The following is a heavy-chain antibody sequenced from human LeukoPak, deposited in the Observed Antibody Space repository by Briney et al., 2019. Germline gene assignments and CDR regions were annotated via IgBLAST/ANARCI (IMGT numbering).Heavy chain of an antibody. D-gene: IGHD3-10*01. CDR1: GGSISSYF. Sequence: PSETLSLTCTVSGGSISSYFWSWIRQPPGMGLEWIGYVYYSGSPNYNPSLKSRVTISVDTSKNQFSLRLRSVTAADTALYYCARVTAGSHPFDHWGQGTLVTVSS. CDR2: VYYSGSP. J-gene: IGHJ4*02. V-gene: IGHV4-59*01. CDR3: ARVTAGSHPFDH.